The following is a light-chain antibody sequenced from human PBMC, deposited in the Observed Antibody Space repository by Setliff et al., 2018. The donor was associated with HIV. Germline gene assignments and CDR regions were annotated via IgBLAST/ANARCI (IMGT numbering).Light chain of an antibody. J-gene: IGLJ1*01. CDR1: SSNIGRNT. CDR3: AAWDNTLNAFV. CDR2: NDN. V-gene: IGLV1-44*01. Sequence: QSALTQPPSVSATPGQGVASSCSGSSSNIGRNTVSWYQHLPGSAPKFLICNDNQCPPGVPDRFAAPKSGVSASLAISGLRPEDEADYYCAAWDNTLNAFVFGTGTKVTVL.